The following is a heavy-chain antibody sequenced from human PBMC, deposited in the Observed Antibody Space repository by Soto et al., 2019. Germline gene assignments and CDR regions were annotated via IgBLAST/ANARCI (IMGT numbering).Heavy chain of an antibody. J-gene: IGHJ4*02. D-gene: IGHD3-16*01. CDR3: AREAGLEGATLV. Sequence: QVQLQESGPGLVKPSETLSLTCTVSGGSISSYYWSWIRQPPGKGLEWIGYIYYSGSTNYNPSLTSRVTPYVDTTKNQFSLTLSSVTAADTAVYYCAREAGLEGATLVWGQGTLVTVSS. V-gene: IGHV4-4*08. CDR1: GGSISSYY. CDR2: IYYSGST.